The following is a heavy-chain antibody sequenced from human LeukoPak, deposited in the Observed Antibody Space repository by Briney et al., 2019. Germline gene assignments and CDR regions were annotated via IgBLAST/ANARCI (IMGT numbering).Heavy chain of an antibody. D-gene: IGHD3-10*01. CDR2: IYHSGTT. Sequence: SETLSLTCTVSGHSISSGYYWGWIRQPPGKGLEWVGTIYHSGTTWYNPSLKSRVTISVDTSQNQFSLKLSSVTAADTAVYYCARDLLLWFGELTGPFDYWGQGTLVTVSS. V-gene: IGHV4-38-2*02. CDR1: GHSISSGYY. J-gene: IGHJ4*02. CDR3: ARDLLLWFGELTGPFDY.